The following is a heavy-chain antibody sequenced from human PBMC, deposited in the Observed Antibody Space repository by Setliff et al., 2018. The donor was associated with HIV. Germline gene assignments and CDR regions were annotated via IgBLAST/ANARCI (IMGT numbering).Heavy chain of an antibody. V-gene: IGHV4-38-2*01. Sequence: SETLSLTCAVSGYSISSGYYWGWIRQPPGKGLEWIGSIYHSGSTYCNPSLMSRVTISVDTSKNQFSLKLSSVTAADTAVYYCARADDYYDSSGYYRYYYYGMDVWGQGTTVTVSS. CDR2: IYHSGST. CDR1: GYSISSGYY. D-gene: IGHD3-22*01. CDR3: ARADDYYDSSGYYRYYYYGMDV. J-gene: IGHJ6*02.